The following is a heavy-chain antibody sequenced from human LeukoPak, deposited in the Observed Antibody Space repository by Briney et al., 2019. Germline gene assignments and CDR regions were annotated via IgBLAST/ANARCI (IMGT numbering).Heavy chain of an antibody. Sequence: GGSLRLSCAASGFTFSSYAMHWVRQAPGKGLEWVAVIWYDGSNKYYADSVKGRFTISRDNSKNTLYLQMNSLRAEDTAVYYCASLYCSSTSCSGHYYYGMDVWGRGTTVTVSS. CDR3: ASLYCSSTSCSGHYYYGMDV. V-gene: IGHV3-33*08. CDR1: GFTFSSYA. CDR2: IWYDGSNK. J-gene: IGHJ6*02. D-gene: IGHD2-2*01.